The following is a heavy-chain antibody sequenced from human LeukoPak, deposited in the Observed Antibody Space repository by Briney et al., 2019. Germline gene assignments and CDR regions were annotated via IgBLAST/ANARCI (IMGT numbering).Heavy chain of an antibody. CDR3: ARVWGGEYYHYMDV. D-gene: IGHD3-10*01. CDR1: GGSFSSGSYY. J-gene: IGHJ6*03. CDR2: IYTSGST. Sequence: SETLSLTCTVSGGSFSSGSYYWSWIRQPAGKGLEWIGRIYTSGSTNYNPSLKSRVTISVDTSKNQFSPKLSSVTAADTAVYYCARVWGGEYYHYMDVWGKGTTVTISS. V-gene: IGHV4-61*02.